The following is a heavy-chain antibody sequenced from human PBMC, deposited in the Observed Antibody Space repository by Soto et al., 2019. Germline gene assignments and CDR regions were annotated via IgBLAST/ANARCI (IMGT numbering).Heavy chain of an antibody. CDR3: ARSQGYGDYVHYYYYGMDV. CDR1: GYTFTGYY. D-gene: IGHD4-17*01. V-gene: IGHV1-2*02. CDR2: INPNSGGT. J-gene: IGHJ6*02. Sequence: ASVKVSFKASGYTFTGYYMHWVRQAPGQGLEWMGWINPNSGGTNYAQKFQGRVTMTRDTSISTAYMELSRLRSDDTAVYYCARSQGYGDYVHYYYYGMDVWGQGTTVTVSS.